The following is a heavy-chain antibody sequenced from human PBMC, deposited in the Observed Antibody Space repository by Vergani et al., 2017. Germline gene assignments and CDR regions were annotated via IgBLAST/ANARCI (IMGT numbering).Heavy chain of an antibody. Sequence: EVQLVQSGAEVKKPGATMKISCKVSGYTFTDHYMHWVKQAPGKGLEWMGLVDPEDGETTYAEKFKGRVTIAADTSTDTAHLELSSLRSEDTAVYYCATPQTVTTGGMEVWGQGTMVIVSS. CDR3: ATPQTVTTGGMEV. D-gene: IGHD4-17*01. CDR1: GYTFTDHY. J-gene: IGHJ6*02. CDR2: VDPEDGET. V-gene: IGHV1-69-2*01.